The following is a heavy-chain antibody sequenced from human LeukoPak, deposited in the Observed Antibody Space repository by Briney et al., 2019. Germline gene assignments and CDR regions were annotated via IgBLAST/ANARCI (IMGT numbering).Heavy chain of an antibody. V-gene: IGHV3-23*01. CDR1: GFTFTSYA. Sequence: TGGSLRLSCAASGFTFTSYAMSWVRQAPGKGLEWVSANSGSGGSTYYADSVKGRFTISSDNSKNTLYLQMNSVRAEDTAVYYCAKRGAEVGATVAPGDYWGQGTLVTVSS. CDR3: AKRGAEVGATVAPGDY. CDR2: NSGSGGST. J-gene: IGHJ4*02. D-gene: IGHD1-26*01.